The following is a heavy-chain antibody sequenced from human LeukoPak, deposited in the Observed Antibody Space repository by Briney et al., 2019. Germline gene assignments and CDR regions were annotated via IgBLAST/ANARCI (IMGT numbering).Heavy chain of an antibody. D-gene: IGHD2-21*02. V-gene: IGHV4-39*01. CDR2: IYYSGST. CDR1: GGSISSSSYY. Sequence: SETLSLTCTVSGGSISSSSYYWGWIRQPPGKGLEWIGSIYYSGSTYYNPSLKSRVTISVDTSKNQFSLKLSSVTAADTAVYYCARHAIVVVTAIGPFDYWGQGTLVTVSS. J-gene: IGHJ4*02. CDR3: ARHAIVVVTAIGPFDY.